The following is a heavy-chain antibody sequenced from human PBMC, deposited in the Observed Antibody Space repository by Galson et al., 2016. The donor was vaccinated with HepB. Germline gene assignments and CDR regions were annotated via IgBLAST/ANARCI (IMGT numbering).Heavy chain of an antibody. V-gene: IGHV3-30*04. CDR1: GFTFSSYA. D-gene: IGHD6-19*01. CDR2: ISYDENNT. Sequence: SLRLSCAASGFTFSSYAVHWVRQGPGKGLEWVSFISYDENNTYYADSVKGRFTISRDNSKNTLYLQMNSLRPEDTATYYCVRQRGSATINWFDPWGQGTLVTVS. J-gene: IGHJ5*02. CDR3: VRQRGSATINWFDP.